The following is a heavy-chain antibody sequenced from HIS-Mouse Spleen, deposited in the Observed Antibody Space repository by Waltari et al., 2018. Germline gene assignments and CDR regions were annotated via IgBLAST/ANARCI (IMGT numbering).Heavy chain of an antibody. CDR1: GGSISSSSYY. J-gene: IGHJ2*01. CDR2: IDYSGST. CDR3: AREIPYSSSWYDWYFDL. Sequence: QLQLQESGPGLVKPSETLSLTCTVSGGSISSSSYYWGWIRQPPGKGLEWIGSIDYSGSTYYNPALKSRVTISVDTSKNQLSLKLSSVTAADTAVYYCAREIPYSSSWYDWYFDLWGRGTLVTVSS. V-gene: IGHV4-39*07. D-gene: IGHD6-13*01.